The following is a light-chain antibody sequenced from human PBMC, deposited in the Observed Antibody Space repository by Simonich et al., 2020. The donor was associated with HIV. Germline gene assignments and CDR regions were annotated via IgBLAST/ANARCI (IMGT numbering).Light chain of an antibody. V-gene: IGKV1-39*01. Sequence: DIQMTQSPSSLSASVGDRVTITCRASQSISSYLNWYHQKPGKAPKLLIYAASSWQSGVPSRFSGSGSGTDFTLTISSLQPEDFATYYCEQANSFPFTFGPGTKVDIK. J-gene: IGKJ3*01. CDR2: AAS. CDR3: EQANSFPFT. CDR1: QSISSY.